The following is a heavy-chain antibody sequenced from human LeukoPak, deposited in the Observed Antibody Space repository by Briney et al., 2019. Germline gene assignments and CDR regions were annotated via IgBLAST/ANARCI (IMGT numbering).Heavy chain of an antibody. Sequence: GGSLRLSCAASGFTFSNAWMSWVRQAPGKGLEWVGRIKSKTDGGTTDYAAPVKGRFTISRDDSKNTLYLQMNSLKTEDTAVYYCTMDYYDSSGYYPPLDYWGQGTLVTVSS. D-gene: IGHD3-22*01. J-gene: IGHJ4*02. V-gene: IGHV3-15*01. CDR2: IKSKTDGGTT. CDR1: GFTFSNAW. CDR3: TMDYYDSSGYYPPLDY.